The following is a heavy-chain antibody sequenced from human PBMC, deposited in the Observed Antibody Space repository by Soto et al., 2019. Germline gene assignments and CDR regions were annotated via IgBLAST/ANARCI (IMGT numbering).Heavy chain of an antibody. V-gene: IGHV1-18*01. CDR2: INAYNGNT. CDR3: ARVGQWVVRLSDC. Sequence: QVQLVQSGAEVKKPGASVKVSCKASGYTFTSYSITWVRQAPGQGLEWMGWINAYNGNTNYAQRLQGRVTMTTDTSTSTAAMELRSLRSYDTAVYYRARVGQWVVRLSDCWGKGPLVTVSS. CDR1: GYTFTSYS. D-gene: IGHD6-19*01. J-gene: IGHJ4*02.